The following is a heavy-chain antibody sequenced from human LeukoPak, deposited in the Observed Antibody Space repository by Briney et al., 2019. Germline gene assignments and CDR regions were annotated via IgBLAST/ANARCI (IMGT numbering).Heavy chain of an antibody. V-gene: IGHV3-23*01. Sequence: SGGSLRLSCAASGFTFSSYAMGWVRQAPGKGLEWVSGISGHDGSTYYADSVKGRFTISRDNSKNTLYLQMNSLRAEDTAVYYCATTAYSSRNYWGQGTLVTVSS. CDR3: ATTAYSSRNY. J-gene: IGHJ4*02. D-gene: IGHD6-13*01. CDR1: GFTFSSYA. CDR2: ISGHDGST.